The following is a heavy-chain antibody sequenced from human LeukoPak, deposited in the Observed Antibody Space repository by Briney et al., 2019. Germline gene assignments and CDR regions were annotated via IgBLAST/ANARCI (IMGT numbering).Heavy chain of an antibody. D-gene: IGHD4-11*01. J-gene: IGHJ3*02. Sequence: PSETLSLTCTVAGGSISSYYGSWIRQPPGKGLDWIGYIYYSGSTNYNPSLKSRVTISVDTSKNQFSLKLSSVTAADTAVYYCATTTVDDAFDIWGQGTMVTVSS. CDR3: ATTTVDDAFDI. CDR2: IYYSGST. V-gene: IGHV4-59*01. CDR1: GGSISSYY.